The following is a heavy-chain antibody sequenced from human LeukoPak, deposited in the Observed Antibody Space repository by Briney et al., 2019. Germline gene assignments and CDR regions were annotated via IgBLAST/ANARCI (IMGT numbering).Heavy chain of an antibody. CDR3: ASQGYSGYDCAY. D-gene: IGHD5-12*01. CDR1: GYTFTSYY. CDR2: INPSGGST. V-gene: IGHV1-46*01. J-gene: IGHJ4*02. Sequence: ASVKVSXKASGYTFTSYYMHWVRQAPGQGLEWMGIINPSGGSTSYAQKFQGRVTMTRDTSTSTVYMELSSLRSEDTAVYYCASQGYSGYDCAYWGQGTLVTVSS.